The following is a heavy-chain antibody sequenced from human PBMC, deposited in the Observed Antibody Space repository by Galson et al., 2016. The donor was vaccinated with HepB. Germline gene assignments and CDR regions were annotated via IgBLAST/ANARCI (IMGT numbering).Heavy chain of an antibody. CDR3: AKNSRGFPPDY. CDR2: ITYSGDNT. Sequence: SLRLSCAASGFSLGRYWMSWVRQAPGKGLEWVSIITYSGDNTYYADSVKGRFTISRDSSKNSLYLQMNSLRADDTAIYYCAKNSRGFPPDYWGQGTLVTVSS. D-gene: IGHD3-22*01. V-gene: IGHV3-23*01. J-gene: IGHJ4*02. CDR1: GFSLGRYW.